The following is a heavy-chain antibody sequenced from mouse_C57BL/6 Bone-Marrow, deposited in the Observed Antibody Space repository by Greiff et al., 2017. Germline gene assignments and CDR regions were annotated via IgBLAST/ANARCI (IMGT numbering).Heavy chain of an antibody. V-gene: IGHV14-4*01. CDR1: GFNFKDDY. J-gene: IGHJ3*01. Sequence: VQLQQSGAELVRPGASVKLSCTASGFNFKDDYMHWVKQRPEQGLEWIGWIDPENGDTEYASKFQGKDTLTADTSSNTASRQLSSLNSEDTAVYYWTTRLYFIYYYGSSSAWFAYWGQGTLVTVSA. CDR3: TTRLYFIYYYGSSSAWFAY. CDR2: IDPENGDT. D-gene: IGHD1-1*01.